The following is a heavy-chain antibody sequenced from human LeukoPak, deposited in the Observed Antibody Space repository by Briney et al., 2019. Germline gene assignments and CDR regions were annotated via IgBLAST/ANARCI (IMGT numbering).Heavy chain of an antibody. V-gene: IGHV4-59*01. D-gene: IGHD3-10*01. CDR3: ALGALYGSGSYTPFDY. CDR2: IYCSGST. CDR1: GGSISSYY. Sequence: SETLSLTCTVSGGSISSYYWSWIRQPPGKGLEWIGYIYCSGSTNYNPSLKSRVTISVDTSKNQFSLKLSSVTAADTAVYYCALGALYGSGSYTPFDYWGQGTLVTVSS. J-gene: IGHJ4*02.